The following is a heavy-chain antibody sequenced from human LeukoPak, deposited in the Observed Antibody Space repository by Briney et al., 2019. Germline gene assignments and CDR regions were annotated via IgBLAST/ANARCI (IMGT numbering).Heavy chain of an antibody. CDR1: GFTIDDYA. CDR3: AKLWGYSSSWYNFDY. D-gene: IGHD6-13*01. Sequence: GGSLRLSCAASGFTIDDYAMHWVRQAPGKGLEWVSGISWNSGSIGYADSVKGRFTISRDNAKNSLYLQMNSLRAEDTALYYCAKLWGYSSSWYNFDYWGQGTLVTVSS. CDR2: ISWNSGSI. J-gene: IGHJ4*02. V-gene: IGHV3-9*01.